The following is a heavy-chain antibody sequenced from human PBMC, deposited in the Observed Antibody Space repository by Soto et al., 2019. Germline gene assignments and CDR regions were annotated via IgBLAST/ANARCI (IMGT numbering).Heavy chain of an antibody. D-gene: IGHD3-3*01. CDR1: GVSISSSSSYY. V-gene: IGHV4-39*01. Sequence: QVQLQESAPGLVKPLETLSLSCTVSGVSISSSSSYYWGWIRQSPGKGLEWIANMYYSGSKYYNPPLKSRVTISLETSENPFSLQLSAVTAADTAVYYCARIKIVGSLIYYMDVWGKGTPVTVSS. CDR3: ARIKIVGSLIYYMDV. CDR2: MYYSGSK. J-gene: IGHJ6*03.